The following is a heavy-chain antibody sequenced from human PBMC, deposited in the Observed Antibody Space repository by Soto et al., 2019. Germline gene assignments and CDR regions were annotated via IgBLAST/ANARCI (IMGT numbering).Heavy chain of an antibody. V-gene: IGHV3-30-3*01. CDR1: GFTFSSYA. Sequence: GGSLRLSCAASGFTFSSYAMHWVRQAPGKGLEWVAVISYDGSNKYYADSVKGRFTISRDNSKNTLYLQMNSLRAEDTAVYYCARGSYITGDYEYYYYYYGMDVWGQGTTVTVSS. D-gene: IGHD4-17*01. J-gene: IGHJ6*02. CDR3: ARGSYITGDYEYYYYYYGMDV. CDR2: ISYDGSNK.